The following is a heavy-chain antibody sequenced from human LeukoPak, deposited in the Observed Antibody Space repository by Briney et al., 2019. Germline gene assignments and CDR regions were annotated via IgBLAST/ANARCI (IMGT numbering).Heavy chain of an antibody. CDR3: ARAALYSSSWTPLSSNWFDP. J-gene: IGHJ5*02. V-gene: IGHV7-4-1*02. D-gene: IGHD6-13*01. Sequence: GASVKVSCKASGYTFTSYGISWVRQAPGQGLGWMGWINTNTGNPTYAQGFTGRFVFSLDTSVSTAYLQISSLKAEDTAVYYCARAALYSSSWTPLSSNWFDPWGQGTLVTVSS. CDR1: GYTFTSYG. CDR2: INTNTGNP.